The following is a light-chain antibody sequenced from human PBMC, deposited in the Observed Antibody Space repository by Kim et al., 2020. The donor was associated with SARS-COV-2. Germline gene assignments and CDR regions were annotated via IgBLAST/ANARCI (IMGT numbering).Light chain of an antibody. J-gene: IGKJ2*01. CDR2: GAS. V-gene: IGKV3-15*01. CDR3: QQYNNWPPMYT. Sequence: SPGERATLSCRASQSVSSNLDWYKQKPGQAPRLLIYGASTRATGIPARFSGSGAGTEFTLTISSLQSEDFAVYYCQQYNNWPPMYTFGQGTKLEI. CDR1: QSVSSN.